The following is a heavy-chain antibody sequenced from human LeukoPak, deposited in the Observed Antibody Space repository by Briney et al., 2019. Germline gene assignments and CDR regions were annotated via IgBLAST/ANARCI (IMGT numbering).Heavy chain of an antibody. V-gene: IGHV4-39*07. CDR3: ARDDMDV. CDR1: GGSISSSSYY. CDR2: IYYSGST. Sequence: PSETLSLTCTVSGGSISSSSYYWGWIRQPPGKGLEWIGSIYYSGSTYYNPPLKSRVTISVDTSKNQFSLKLSSVTAADTAVYYCARDDMDVWGKGTTVTVSS. J-gene: IGHJ6*03.